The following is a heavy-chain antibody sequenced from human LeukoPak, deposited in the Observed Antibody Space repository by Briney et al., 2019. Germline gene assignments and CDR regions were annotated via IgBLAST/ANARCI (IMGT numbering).Heavy chain of an antibody. D-gene: IGHD3-16*02. CDR3: ARSRPALGTFDY. Sequence: SVKVSCKASGGTFISYAISWVRQAPGQGLEWMGGIIPIFGTANYAQKFQGRVTITTDESTSTAYMELSSLRSEDTAVYYCARSRPALGTFDYWGQGTLVTVSS. CDR1: GGTFISYA. V-gene: IGHV1-69*05. CDR2: IIPIFGTA. J-gene: IGHJ4*02.